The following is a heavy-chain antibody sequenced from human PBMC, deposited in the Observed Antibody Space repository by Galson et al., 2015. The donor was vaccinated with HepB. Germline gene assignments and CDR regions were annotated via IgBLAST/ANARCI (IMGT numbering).Heavy chain of an antibody. Sequence: SVKVSCKASGYTFTGYYMHWVRQAPGQGLEWMGWINPNSGGTNYAQKFQGWVTMTRDTSISTAYMELSRLRSDDTAVYYCARDSGHCSGGSCRPFDAFDIWGQGTMVTVSS. CDR1: GYTFTGYY. CDR3: ARDSGHCSGGSCRPFDAFDI. D-gene: IGHD2-15*01. J-gene: IGHJ3*02. CDR2: INPNSGGT. V-gene: IGHV1-2*04.